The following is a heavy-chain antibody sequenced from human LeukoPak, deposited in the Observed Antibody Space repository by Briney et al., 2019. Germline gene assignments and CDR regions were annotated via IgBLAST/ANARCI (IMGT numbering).Heavy chain of an antibody. Sequence: GGSLRLSCTASGFAFSNYAMSWVRQAPGKGLEWVSGISGSGRTTYYADSVKGRFTISRDNSKNTLFVQMNSLRAEDTAVYYCAKDRRELDVFDIWGQGTIVTVSS. V-gene: IGHV3-23*01. J-gene: IGHJ3*02. CDR1: GFAFSNYA. CDR2: ISGSGRTT. CDR3: AKDRRELDVFDI.